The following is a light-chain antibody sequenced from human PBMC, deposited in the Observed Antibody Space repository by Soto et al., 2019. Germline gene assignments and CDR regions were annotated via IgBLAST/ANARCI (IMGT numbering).Light chain of an antibody. J-gene: IGKJ2*01. CDR2: DAS. CDR3: QQYNSYSSFT. CDR1: QSISSW. V-gene: IGKV1-5*01. Sequence: DIQMTQSPSTLSGSVGDRVTITCRASQSISSWLAWYQQKPGKAPKVLIYDASSLESGVPSRFSGSGSGTEFTLTISSLQPDDFATYYCQQYNSYSSFTFGQGTKLEIK.